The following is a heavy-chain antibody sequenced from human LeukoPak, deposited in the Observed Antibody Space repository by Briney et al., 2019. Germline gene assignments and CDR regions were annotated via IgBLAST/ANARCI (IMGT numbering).Heavy chain of an antibody. D-gene: IGHD3-10*01. CDR2: ISGSGGST. CDR3: ANVLYGSGSYYRGNGAFDY. V-gene: IGHV3-23*01. CDR1: GFTFSSYA. Sequence: GGSLRLSCAASGFTFSSYAMSWVRQAPGKGLEWVSAISGSGGSTYYADSVEGRFTISRDNSKNTLYLQMNSLRAEDTAVYYCANVLYGSGSYYRGNGAFDYWGQGTLVTVSS. J-gene: IGHJ4*02.